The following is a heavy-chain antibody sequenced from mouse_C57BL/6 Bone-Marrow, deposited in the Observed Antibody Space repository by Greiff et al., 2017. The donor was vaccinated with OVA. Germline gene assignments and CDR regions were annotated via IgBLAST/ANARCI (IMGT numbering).Heavy chain of an antibody. J-gene: IGHJ2*01. V-gene: IGHV1-50*01. D-gene: IGHD1-1*01. CDR3: ARDYYGSSDGDY. CDR1: GYTFTSYW. Sequence: VQLQQSGAELVKPGASVKLSCKASGYTFTSYWMQWVKQRPGQGLEWIGEIDPSDSYTNYNQKFKGKATLTVDTSSSTAYMQLSSLTSEDSAVYYCARDYYGSSDGDYWGQGTTLTVSS. CDR2: IDPSDSYT.